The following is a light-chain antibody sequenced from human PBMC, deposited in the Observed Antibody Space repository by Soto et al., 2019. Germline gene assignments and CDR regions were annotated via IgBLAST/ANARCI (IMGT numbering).Light chain of an antibody. V-gene: IGLV4-69*01. CDR1: SGHSSYA. CDR2: LNSDGSH. Sequence: QAVVTQSPSASASLGASVKLTCTLSSGHSSYAIAWHQQQPEKGPRYLMKLNSDGSHSKGDGIPDRFSGSSSGAERYLTISSLQSEDEADDYCQTWGTGIEHAVFGGGTQLTVL. CDR3: QTWGTGIEHAV. J-gene: IGLJ7*01.